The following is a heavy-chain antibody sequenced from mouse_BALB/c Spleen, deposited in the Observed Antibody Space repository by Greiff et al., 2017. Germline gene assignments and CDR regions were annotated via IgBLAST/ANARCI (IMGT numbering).Heavy chain of an antibody. CDR2: IDPETGGT. CDR1: GYTFTDYE. CDR3: TKSTVVEYYAMDY. J-gene: IGHJ4*01. D-gene: IGHD1-1*01. V-gene: IGHV1-15*01. Sequence: QVQLQQSGAELVRPGASVTLSCKASGYTFTDYEMHWVKQTPVHGLEWIGAIDPETGGTAYNQKFKGKATLTADKSSSTAYMELRSLTSEDSAVYYCTKSTVVEYYAMDYWGQGTSVTVSS.